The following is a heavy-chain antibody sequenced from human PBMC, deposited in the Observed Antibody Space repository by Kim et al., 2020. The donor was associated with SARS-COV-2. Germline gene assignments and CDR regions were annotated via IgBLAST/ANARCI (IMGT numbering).Heavy chain of an antibody. J-gene: IGHJ4*02. CDR3: ARLGWGIVGATTLHY. V-gene: IGHV1-18*01. CDR1: GYTFTSYG. D-gene: IGHD1-26*01. CDR2: ISAYNGNT. Sequence: ASVKVSCKASGYTFTSYGISWVRQAPGQGLEWMGWISAYNGNTNYAQKLQGRVTMTTDTSTSTAYMELRSLRSDDTAVYYCARLGWGIVGATTLHYWGQGTLVTVSS.